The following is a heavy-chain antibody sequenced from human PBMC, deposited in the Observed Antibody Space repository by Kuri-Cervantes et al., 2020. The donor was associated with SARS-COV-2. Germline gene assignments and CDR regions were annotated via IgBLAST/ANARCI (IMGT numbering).Heavy chain of an antibody. V-gene: IGHV4-39*07. CDR3: ARVGRAGPFDY. J-gene: IGHJ4*02. CDR1: GGSTSSQSYY. CDR2: IHHSGST. Sequence: SETLSLTCTVSGGSTSSQSYYWGWIRQPPGKGLEWIGSIHHSGSTYYNPSLKSRVTISVDTSKNQFSLKLSSVTAADTAVYYCARVGRAGPFDYWGQGTLVTVSS. D-gene: IGHD6-13*01.